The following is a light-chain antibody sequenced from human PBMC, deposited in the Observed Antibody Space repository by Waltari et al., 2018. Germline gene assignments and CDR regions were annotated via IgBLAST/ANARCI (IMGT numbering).Light chain of an antibody. CDR2: HAS. V-gene: IGKV3-15*01. CDR3: QQYNVWPPIT. J-gene: IGKJ5*01. CDR1: QSISFN. Sequence: EILMTQSPATLSLSPGERATLSCRASQSISFNLAWYQQRPGQPPRPLIFHASTRATGVPARFSGSGSGTEFTLTIRTLQSEDSAVYYCQQYNVWPPITFGQGTRLEIK.